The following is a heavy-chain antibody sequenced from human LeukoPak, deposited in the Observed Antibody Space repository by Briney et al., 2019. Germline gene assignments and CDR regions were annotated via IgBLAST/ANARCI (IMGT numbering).Heavy chain of an antibody. CDR1: GFTFSTYA. CDR2: ISYDGSST. D-gene: IGHD6-19*01. Sequence: GGSLRLSCADSGFTFSTYAMHWVCQAPGKGLEWVAVISYDGSSTYYADSVRGRFTISRDNSKNTLYLQMNSLRAEDTAVYYCARDRVRYSSGWYFGYWGQGILVTVSS. V-gene: IGHV3-30*01. CDR3: ARDRVRYSSGWYFGY. J-gene: IGHJ4*02.